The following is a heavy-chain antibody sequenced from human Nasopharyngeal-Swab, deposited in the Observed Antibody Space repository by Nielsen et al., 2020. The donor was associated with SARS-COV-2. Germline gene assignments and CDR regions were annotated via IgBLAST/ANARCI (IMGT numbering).Heavy chain of an antibody. D-gene: IGHD3-22*01. CDR2: IYYSGGT. V-gene: IGHV4-30-4*01. Sequence: WIRQPPGKGLEWIGYIYYSGGTYYNPSLKSRVTISVDTSKNQFSLKLSSVTAADTAVYYCARDYYDSSGYYGGFDPWGQGTLVTVSS. J-gene: IGHJ5*02. CDR3: ARDYYDSSGYYGGFDP.